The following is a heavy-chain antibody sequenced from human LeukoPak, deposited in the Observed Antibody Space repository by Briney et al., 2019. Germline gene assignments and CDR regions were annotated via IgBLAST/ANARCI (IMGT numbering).Heavy chain of an antibody. CDR2: IYYSGST. J-gene: IGHJ4*02. Sequence: SETLSLTCTVSGGPISRYYWSWIRQPPGKGLEWVGYIYYSGSTNYHPSLKRRGTISVGKTNNHFPLKLSSVTAADTAVYYCAREYYYGSGSPYFDYWGQGTLVTVSS. CDR1: GGPISRYY. D-gene: IGHD3-10*01. V-gene: IGHV4-59*01. CDR3: AREYYYGSGSPYFDY.